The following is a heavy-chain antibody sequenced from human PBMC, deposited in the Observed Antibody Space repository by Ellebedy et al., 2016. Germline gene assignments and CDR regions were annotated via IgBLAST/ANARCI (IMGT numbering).Heavy chain of an antibody. CDR2: ISSSCTTI. V-gene: IGHV3-48*04. Sequence: GGSLRLSCAASGFTFSDYPMNWVRQAPGKGLEWLSYISSSCTTIYFADSVRGRFTISRDNAKNSVFLQMKNLRVEDTDVYYCAKQASRGIWYLDSWGQGTLVTV. J-gene: IGHJ4*02. CDR3: AKQASRGIWYLDS. D-gene: IGHD2-2*01. CDR1: GFTFSDYP.